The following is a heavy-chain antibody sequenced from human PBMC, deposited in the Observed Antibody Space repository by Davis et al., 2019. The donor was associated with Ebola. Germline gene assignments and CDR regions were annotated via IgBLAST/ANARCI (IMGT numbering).Heavy chain of an antibody. CDR3: APDPRFLEWFVYYYGRDV. CDR1: GFTFSSYA. D-gene: IGHD3-3*01. Sequence: GESLKISCAASGFTFSSYAMSWVRQAPGKGLEWVSAISGSGGSTYYADSVKGRFTISRDNSKNTLYLQMSSLRAEDTAVYYCAPDPRFLEWFVYYYGRDVWGQGTTVTVSS. J-gene: IGHJ6*02. CDR2: ISGSGGST. V-gene: IGHV3-23*01.